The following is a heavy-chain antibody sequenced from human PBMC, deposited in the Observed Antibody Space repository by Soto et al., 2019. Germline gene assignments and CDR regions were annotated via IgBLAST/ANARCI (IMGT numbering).Heavy chain of an antibody. CDR1: GGSISSSSYS. Sequence: PSETLSLTCAVSGGSISSSSYSWGWIRQPPGKGLEWIGSIYYSGSTYYNPSLKSRVTISVDTSKNQFSLKLSSVTAADTAVYYCARSRGFACSGGSCYGEDYFDYWGQGTLVTVSS. D-gene: IGHD2-15*01. CDR3: ARSRGFACSGGSCYGEDYFDY. CDR2: IYYSGST. J-gene: IGHJ4*02. V-gene: IGHV4-39*01.